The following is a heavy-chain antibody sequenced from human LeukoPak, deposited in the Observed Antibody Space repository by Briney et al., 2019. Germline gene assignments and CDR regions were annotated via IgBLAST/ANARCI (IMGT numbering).Heavy chain of an antibody. D-gene: IGHD3-3*01. CDR1: GFTFSSYA. Sequence: GGSLRLSCAASGFTFSSYAMSWVRQAPAKGLEWVSAISGSGGSTYYADSVKGRFTISRDNSKNTLYLQMNSLRAEDTAVYYCAKVEVGNYDFWSGYYFLYWGQGTLVTVSS. J-gene: IGHJ4*02. V-gene: IGHV3-23*01. CDR2: ISGSGGST. CDR3: AKVEVGNYDFWSGYYFLY.